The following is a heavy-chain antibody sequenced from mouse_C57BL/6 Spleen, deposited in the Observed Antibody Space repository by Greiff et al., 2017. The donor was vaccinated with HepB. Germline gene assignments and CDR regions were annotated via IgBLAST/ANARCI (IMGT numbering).Heavy chain of an antibody. Sequence: QVQLQQPGAELVKPGASVKMSCKASGYTFTSYWITWVKQRPGQGLEWIGDIYPGSGSTNYNEKFKSKATLTVDTSSSTAYLQLSSLTSEDSAVYYCARGPLITTVVDWYFDVWGTGTTVTVSS. J-gene: IGHJ1*03. CDR3: ARGPLITTVVDWYFDV. V-gene: IGHV1-55*01. CDR2: IYPGSGST. CDR1: GYTFTSYW. D-gene: IGHD1-1*01.